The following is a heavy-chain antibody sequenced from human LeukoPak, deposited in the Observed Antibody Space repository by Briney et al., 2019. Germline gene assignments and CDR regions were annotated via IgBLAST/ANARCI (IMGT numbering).Heavy chain of an antibody. Sequence: SGGSLRLSCAASGFTFSSYSMNWVRQAPGKGLEWVSSISSSSSYIYYADSVKGRFTISRDNAKNSLYLQMNSLRAEDTAVYYCASDGQWLVLGGYYYYGMDVWGQGTTVTVSS. CDR3: ASDGQWLVLGGYYYYGMDV. CDR2: ISSSSSYI. V-gene: IGHV3-21*01. J-gene: IGHJ6*02. D-gene: IGHD6-19*01. CDR1: GFTFSSYS.